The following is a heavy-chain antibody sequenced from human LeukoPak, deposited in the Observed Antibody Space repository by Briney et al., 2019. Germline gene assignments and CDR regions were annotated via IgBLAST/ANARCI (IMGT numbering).Heavy chain of an antibody. CDR2: VNPNSGGT. Sequence: ASVKVSCKASGYTFTGYYMHWVRQAPGQGLAWMGWVNPNSGGTNYAQKFQGRVTMTRDTSISTAYMELSRLRSDDTAVYYCARDLNGARIFDRYNWFDPWGQGTLVTVSS. V-gene: IGHV1-2*02. CDR3: ARDLNGARIFDRYNWFDP. J-gene: IGHJ5*02. D-gene: IGHD2/OR15-2a*01. CDR1: GYTFTGYY.